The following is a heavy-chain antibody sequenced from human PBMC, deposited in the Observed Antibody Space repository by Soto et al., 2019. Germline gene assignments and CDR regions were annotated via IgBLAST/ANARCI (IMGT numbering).Heavy chain of an antibody. CDR1: GGSISSSNW. Sequence: QVQLQESGPGLVKPSGTLSLTCAVSGGSISSSNWWSWVRQPPGKGLEWIGEIYHSGSTNYNPSLKSRVTISVDKPKNQFSLKLSSVTAADTAVYYCARVDIVLVPAAIRAGWFDPWGQGTLVTVSS. D-gene: IGHD2-2*01. J-gene: IGHJ5*02. CDR2: IYHSGST. V-gene: IGHV4-4*02. CDR3: ARVDIVLVPAAIRAGWFDP.